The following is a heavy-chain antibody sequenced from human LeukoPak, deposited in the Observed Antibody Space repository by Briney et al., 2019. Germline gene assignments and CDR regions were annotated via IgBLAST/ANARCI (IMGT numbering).Heavy chain of an antibody. CDR3: ARQHPSGRGSGLDY. J-gene: IGHJ4*02. V-gene: IGHV4-59*08. CDR1: GGRSSGYE. Sequence: SETLLLTCTVSGGRSSGYECTWSRQPPGKRLEWIWYIYYSGTTNYNPSLKSRVTISVDTSMNQFSLRLSSVTAADTAVYYCARQHPSGRGSGLDYWGQGTLVTVSS. D-gene: IGHD2-15*01. CDR2: IYYSGTT.